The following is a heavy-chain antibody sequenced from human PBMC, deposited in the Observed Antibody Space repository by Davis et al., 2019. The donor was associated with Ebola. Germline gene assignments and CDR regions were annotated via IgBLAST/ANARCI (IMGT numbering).Heavy chain of an antibody. CDR1: GFTVSSNY. CDR2: IYSGGST. CDR3: ARLGIAAAGSPSSLTGGFDP. D-gene: IGHD6-13*01. J-gene: IGHJ5*02. V-gene: IGHV3-66*02. Sequence: PGGSLRLSCAASGFTVSSNYMSWVRQAPGKGLEWVSVIYSGGSTYYADSVKGRFTISRDNSKNTLYLQMNSLRAEDTAVYYCARLGIAAAGSPSSLTGGFDPWGQGTLVTVSS.